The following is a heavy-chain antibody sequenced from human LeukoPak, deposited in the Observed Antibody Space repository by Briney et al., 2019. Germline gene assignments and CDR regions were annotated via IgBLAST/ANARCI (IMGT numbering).Heavy chain of an antibody. CDR1: GFTVSSNY. D-gene: IGHD4-17*01. Sequence: GGSLRLSCAASGFTVSSNYMSWARQAPGKGLEWVSVIYSGGSTYYADSVKGRFTISRDNSKNTLYLQMNSLRAEDTAVYYCARRDGVPVDAFDIWGQGTMVTVSS. V-gene: IGHV3-53*01. J-gene: IGHJ3*02. CDR3: ARRDGVPVDAFDI. CDR2: IYSGGST.